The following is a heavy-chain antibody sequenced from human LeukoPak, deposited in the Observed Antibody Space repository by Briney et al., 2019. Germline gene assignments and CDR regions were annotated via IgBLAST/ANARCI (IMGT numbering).Heavy chain of an antibody. D-gene: IGHD5-12*01. J-gene: IGHJ6*02. V-gene: IGHV3-30*18. CDR2: ISHDGSDK. CDR3: AKEGSPMVATTLDV. CDR1: GFTFSSFG. Sequence: GGSLRLSCAASGFTFSSFGMHWVRQAPGKGLEWVAVISHDGSDKYYADSVKGRFTISRDNSKNTLYLQMNSLRAEDAAVYYCAKEGSPMVATTLDVWGQGTTVTVSS.